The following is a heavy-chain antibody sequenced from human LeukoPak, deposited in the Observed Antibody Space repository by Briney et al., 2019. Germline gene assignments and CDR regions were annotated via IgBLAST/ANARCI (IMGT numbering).Heavy chain of an antibody. D-gene: IGHD1-26*01. V-gene: IGHV3-48*01. Sequence: GGSLRLSCAASGFTFSSYSMNWVRQAPGKGLEWVSYISSGGTTIYNADSVKGRFTISRDNVMNSLYLQMNSLRAEDTAVYYCARDLASRGSYLFDPWGQGTLVTVSS. CDR3: ARDLASRGSYLFDP. J-gene: IGHJ5*02. CDR2: ISSGGTTI. CDR1: GFTFSSYS.